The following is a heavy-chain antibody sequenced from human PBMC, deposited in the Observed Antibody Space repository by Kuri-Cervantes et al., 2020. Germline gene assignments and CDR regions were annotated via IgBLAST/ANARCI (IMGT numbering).Heavy chain of an antibody. J-gene: IGHJ4*02. CDR1: GFTFSSYG. Sequence: GESLKISCAASGFTFSSYGMHWVRQAPGKGLEWVAVIWYDGSNKYYADSVKGRFTISRDNSKNTLYLQMNSLRAEDAAVYYCARGNYGTYFDYWGQGILVTVSS. D-gene: IGHD4-17*01. CDR3: ARGNYGTYFDY. V-gene: IGHV3-33*08. CDR2: IWYDGSNK.